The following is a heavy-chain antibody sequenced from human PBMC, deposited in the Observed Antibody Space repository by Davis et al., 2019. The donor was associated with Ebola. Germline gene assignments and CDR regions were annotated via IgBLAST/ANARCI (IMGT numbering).Heavy chain of an antibody. D-gene: IGHD6-25*01. V-gene: IGHV4-34*01. J-gene: IGHJ6*02. CDR2: INHSGRT. Sequence: LSLTCAVYGVSFSGYYWNWIRQPPGKGLEWIGEINHSGRTNYNPSLKSRVTMSVDTSKNQFSLRVKSVTAADTAVYYCARGGGYGGYGMDVWGQGTTVTVSS. CDR1: GVSFSGYY. CDR3: ARGGGYGGYGMDV.